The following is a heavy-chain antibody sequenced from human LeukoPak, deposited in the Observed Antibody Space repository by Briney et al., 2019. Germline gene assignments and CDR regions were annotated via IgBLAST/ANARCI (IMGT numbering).Heavy chain of an antibody. J-gene: IGHJ4*02. D-gene: IGHD3-22*01. CDR2: ISGGGGST. CDR3: ARGGYDSIDY. V-gene: IGHV3-23*01. CDR1: GFTFSTYG. Sequence: GGTLRLSCAASGFTFSTYGMSWVRQAPGKGLEWVSAISGGGGSTYYADSVKGRFTISRDNAKNSLYLQMNSLRAEDTAVYYCARGGYDSIDYWGQGTLVTVSS.